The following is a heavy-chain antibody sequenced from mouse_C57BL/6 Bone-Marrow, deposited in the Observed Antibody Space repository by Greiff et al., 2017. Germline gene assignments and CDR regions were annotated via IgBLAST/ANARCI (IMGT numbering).Heavy chain of an antibody. D-gene: IGHD2-4*01. J-gene: IGHJ2*01. V-gene: IGHV2-2*01. Sequence: QVQLKQSGPGLVQPSQSLSITCTVSGFSLTSYGVHWVRQSPGKGLEWLGVIWSGGSTDYNAAFISKLSISKDNSKSQVFFKMNSLQADDTAIYYCARNGGRLRRGYFDYWGQGTTLTVSS. CDR3: ARNGGRLRRGYFDY. CDR2: IWSGGST. CDR1: GFSLTSYG.